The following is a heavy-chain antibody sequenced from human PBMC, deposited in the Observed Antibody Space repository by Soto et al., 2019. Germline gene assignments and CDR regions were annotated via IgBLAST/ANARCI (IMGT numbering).Heavy chain of an antibody. J-gene: IGHJ4*02. V-gene: IGHV3-23*01. CDR2: ITGGANT. Sequence: GGSLRLSCAASGFTLSSYAMSWVRRAPGKGLEWVSAITGGANTYYADSVKGWVTMTRDTSISTAYMELSRLRSDDTAVYYCARDRTGTKPYYFDYWGQGTLVTVSS. CDR1: GFTLSSYA. CDR3: ARDRTGTKPYYFDY. D-gene: IGHD1-7*01.